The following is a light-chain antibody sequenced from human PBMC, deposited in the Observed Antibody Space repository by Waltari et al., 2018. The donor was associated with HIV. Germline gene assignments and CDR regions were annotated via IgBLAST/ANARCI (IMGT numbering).Light chain of an antibody. J-gene: IGLJ1*01. CDR2: EVN. CDR3: SSYAGTRYV. V-gene: IGLV2-8*01. Sequence: QSALTQPPSASGSPGQSVTISCTGTSSDVAGYNSVSWYQPHPGKAPKLIIYEVNKRPSGVPDRFSGSKSGNTASLTVSGLQAEDEADYYCSSYAGTRYVFGTGTKVTVL. CDR1: SSDVAGYNS.